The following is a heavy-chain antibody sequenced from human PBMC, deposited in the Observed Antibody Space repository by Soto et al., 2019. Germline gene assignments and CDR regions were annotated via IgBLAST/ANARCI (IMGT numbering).Heavy chain of an antibody. CDR3: VRDRALDSSGHWFDS. CDR2: IYHIGSP. V-gene: IGHV4-31*03. Sequence: QVQLQESGPGLVKPSQTLSLTCTVSGRPVSSGGYYWTWIRQFPGKGLEWIGYIYHIGSPSYNPSLTSRLSMSLHASKNQFSLNLTSVTAADAAIYYSVRDRALDSSGHWFDSWGQGTLVTVSS. J-gene: IGHJ5*01. D-gene: IGHD6-19*01. CDR1: GRPVSSGGYY.